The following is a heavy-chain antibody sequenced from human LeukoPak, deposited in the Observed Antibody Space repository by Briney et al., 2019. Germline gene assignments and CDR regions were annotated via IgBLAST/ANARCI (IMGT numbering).Heavy chain of an antibody. CDR3: ARYGSGRRFDP. CDR2: INQDGSEK. V-gene: IGHV3-7*01. J-gene: IGHJ5*02. CDR1: GFTLSSSW. D-gene: IGHD3-10*01. Sequence: GGSLRLSCGASGFTLSSSWMSWVRQAPGRGLEWVANINQDGSEKYYVDSLKGRFTISRDNAKNSLYLQVSSLRAEDTAVYYCARYGSGRRFDPWGQGTLVIVSS.